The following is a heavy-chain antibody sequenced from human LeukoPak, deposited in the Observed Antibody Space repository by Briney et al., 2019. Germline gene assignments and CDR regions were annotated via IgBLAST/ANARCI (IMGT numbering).Heavy chain of an antibody. D-gene: IGHD2-2*01. V-gene: IGHV4-39*01. CDR2: IYYSGST. Sequence: SETLSLTCTVSGGSISSSSYYWGWIRQPPGKGLEWIGSIYYSGSTYYNPSLKSRVTISVDTSKNQFSLKLSSVTAADTAVYYCARHPDIVVGRWFDPWGQGTLVTVSS. CDR3: ARHPDIVVGRWFDP. CDR1: GGSISSSSYY. J-gene: IGHJ5*02.